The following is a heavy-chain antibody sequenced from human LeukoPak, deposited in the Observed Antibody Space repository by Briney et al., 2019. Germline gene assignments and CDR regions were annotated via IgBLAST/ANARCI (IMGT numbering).Heavy chain of an antibody. D-gene: IGHD1-14*01. Sequence: SETLSLTCTVSGGSMSSSSYYWGWIRQPPGKGLEWIGSIYYSGSTYYNPSLKSRVTISVDTSKNQFSLKLSSVTAADTAVYYRARTYNTYYFDYWGQGTLVTVSS. V-gene: IGHV4-39*01. CDR2: IYYSGST. J-gene: IGHJ4*02. CDR3: ARTYNTYYFDY. CDR1: GGSMSSSSYY.